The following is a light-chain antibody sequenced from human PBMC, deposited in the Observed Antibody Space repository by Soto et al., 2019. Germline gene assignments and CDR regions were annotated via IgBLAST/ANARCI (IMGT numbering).Light chain of an antibody. CDR1: RSDVGAYNY. CDR2: DVT. V-gene: IGLV2-11*01. J-gene: IGLJ1*01. CDR3: CSFAGTYTHV. Sequence: QSALTQPRSVSGSPGQSVTISCTGTRSDVGAYNYVSWYQQHPGKAPKSMIYDVTKRPSGVPDRFSGSKSGNTASLTISGLQAHAAADYYCCSFAGTYTHVFGTGTKVTVL.